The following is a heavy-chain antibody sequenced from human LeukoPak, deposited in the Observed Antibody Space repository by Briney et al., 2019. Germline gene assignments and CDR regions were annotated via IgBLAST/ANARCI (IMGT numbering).Heavy chain of an antibody. J-gene: IGHJ5*02. V-gene: IGHV3-64*01. CDR1: GYTFSSYA. CDR2: ISSDGRIT. CDR3: ARVSGWYWFDQ. Sequence: GGSLRLSCAGSGYTFSSYAMHWVRQAPGKGLESVAAISSDGRITYYANFVKGRFTISRDNSKNTLYLQMGSLRTEDMAVYFCARVSGWYWFDQWGQGTLVTVSS. D-gene: IGHD6-19*01.